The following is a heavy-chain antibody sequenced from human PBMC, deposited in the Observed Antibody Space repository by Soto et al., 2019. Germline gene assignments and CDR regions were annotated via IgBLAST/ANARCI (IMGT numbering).Heavy chain of an antibody. D-gene: IGHD4-17*01. CDR1: GFTVISKS. J-gene: IGHJ2*01. CDR2: IYSGGSA. V-gene: IGHV3-66*01. Sequence: EVQLVESGGGLVQPGGSLRLSCVVSGFTVISKSMSWVRQAPGKGREWVSVIYSGGSADYADSVKGRFSISRDNSKNTLYLQMNSLRDDDTAVYYCARTTVDWYFDIWGRGTLVTVST. CDR3: ARTTVDWYFDI.